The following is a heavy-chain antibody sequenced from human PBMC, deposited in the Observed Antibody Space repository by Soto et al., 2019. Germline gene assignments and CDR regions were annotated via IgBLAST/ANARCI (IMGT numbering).Heavy chain of an antibody. Sequence: GGSLRLSCAASWFTYTRYSMNWVRQAPGKGLEWVSSISSTTNYIYYGDSMKGRFTISRDNAKNSLYLEMNSLRAEDTAVYYCARESEDLTSNFDYWGQGTLVTVSS. CDR1: WFTYTRYS. CDR2: ISSTTNYI. J-gene: IGHJ4*02. V-gene: IGHV3-21*06. CDR3: ARESEDLTSNFDY.